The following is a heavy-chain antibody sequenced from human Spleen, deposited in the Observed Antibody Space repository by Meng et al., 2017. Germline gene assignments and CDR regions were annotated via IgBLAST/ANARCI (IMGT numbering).Heavy chain of an antibody. CDR1: GGSISSGGYY. CDR2: IYYSGST. CDR3: ARGRWKVAGSDY. Sequence: QVQRTESGPGLWKPSQTLSLTCTVSGGSISSGGYYWSWIRQHPGKGLEWIGYIYYSGSTYYNPSLKSRVTISVDTSKNQFSLKLSSVTAADTAVYYCARGRWKVAGSDYWGQGTLVTVSS. J-gene: IGHJ4*02. V-gene: IGHV4-31*03. D-gene: IGHD6-19*01.